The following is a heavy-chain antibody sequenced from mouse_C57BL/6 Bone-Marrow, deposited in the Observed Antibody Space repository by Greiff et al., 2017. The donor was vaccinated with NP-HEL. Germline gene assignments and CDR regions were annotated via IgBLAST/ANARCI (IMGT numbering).Heavy chain of an antibody. CDR1: GYTFTSYG. CDR3: ARARDGYYLHFDD. Sequence: QVQLKESGAELARPGASVKLSCKASGYTFTSYGISWVKQRTGQGLEWIGEIYPRSGNTYYNEKFKGKATLTADKSSSTAYMELRSLTSEDSAVYFCARARDGYYLHFDDWGQGTTLTVSS. V-gene: IGHV1-81*01. CDR2: IYPRSGNT. D-gene: IGHD2-3*01. J-gene: IGHJ2*01.